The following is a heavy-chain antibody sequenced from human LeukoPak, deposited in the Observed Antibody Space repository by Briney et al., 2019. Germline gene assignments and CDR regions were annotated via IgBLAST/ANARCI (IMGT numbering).Heavy chain of an antibody. CDR2: INPNSGGT. CDR3: ARQIHSSGYTFDY. V-gene: IGHV1-2*02. CDR1: GYTFTGYY. J-gene: IGHJ4*02. D-gene: IGHD3-22*01. Sequence: ASVKVSCKASGYTFTGYYMHWVRQAPGQGLEWMGWINPNSGGTNYAQKFLGRVTMTRDTSISTAYMELSRLRSDDTAVYYCARQIHSSGYTFDYWGQGTLVTVSS.